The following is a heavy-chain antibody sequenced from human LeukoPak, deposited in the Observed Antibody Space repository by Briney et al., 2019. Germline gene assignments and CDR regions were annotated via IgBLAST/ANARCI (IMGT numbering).Heavy chain of an antibody. V-gene: IGHV3-64*04. CDR3: ANNGGVAVAGSFDN. J-gene: IGHJ4*02. Sequence: GGPLRLSCSASGFPFSDFGMHWVRQAPGKGLTYVATISSYGRTTYYAESVTGRFTISSDNAKNSLYLQMTSLRADDTAIYYCANNGGVAVAGSFDNWGQGTLVTVSS. CDR2: ISSYGRTT. D-gene: IGHD6-19*01. CDR1: GFPFSDFG.